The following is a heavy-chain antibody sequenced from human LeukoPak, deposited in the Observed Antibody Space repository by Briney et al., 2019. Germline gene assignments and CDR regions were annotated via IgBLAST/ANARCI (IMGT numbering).Heavy chain of an antibody. V-gene: IGHV4-34*01. D-gene: IGHD5-18*01. CDR1: GGSFSGYY. J-gene: IGHJ5*02. CDR2: INHSGST. Sequence: SETLSLTCAVYGGSFSGYYWSWIRQPPGKGLEWIGEINHSGSTNYNPSLKSRVTISVDTSKNQFSLKLSSVTAADTAVYYCARGRYSYGSYHWFAPWGQGTLVTVSS. CDR3: ARGRYSYGSYHWFAP.